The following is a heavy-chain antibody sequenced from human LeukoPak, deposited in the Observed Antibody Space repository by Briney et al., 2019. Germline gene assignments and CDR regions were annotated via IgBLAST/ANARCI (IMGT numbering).Heavy chain of an antibody. V-gene: IGHV4-4*07. J-gene: IGHJ3*02. CDR3: ARVFPDAFDI. CDR2: IYTSGST. CDR1: GGSISSYY. Sequence: PSETLSLTCTASGGSISSYYWSWIRQPAGKGLEWIGRIYTSGSTNYNPSLKSRVTISVDASKNQFSLKLSSVTAADTAVYYCARVFPDAFDIWGQGTMVTVSS.